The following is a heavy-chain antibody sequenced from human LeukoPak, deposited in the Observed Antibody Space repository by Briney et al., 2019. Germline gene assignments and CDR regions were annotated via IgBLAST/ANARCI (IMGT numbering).Heavy chain of an antibody. J-gene: IGHJ6*02. CDR2: INHSGST. CDR3: ARGAGYYGSGSPPGYYYYGMDV. D-gene: IGHD3-10*01. V-gene: IGHV4-34*01. Sequence: SETLSLTCAVYGGSFSGYYWSWIRQPPGKGLEWIGEINHSGSTNYNPSLKSRVTISVDTSKNQFSLKLSSVTAADTAVYYCARGAGYYGSGSPPGYYYYGMDVWGQGTTVTVSS. CDR1: GGSFSGYY.